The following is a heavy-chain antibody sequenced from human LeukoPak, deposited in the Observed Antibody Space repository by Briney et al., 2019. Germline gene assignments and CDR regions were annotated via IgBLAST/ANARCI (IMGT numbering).Heavy chain of an antibody. CDR3: ATSLGPLTEY. CDR2: ISWNSDTI. V-gene: IGHV3-9*01. CDR1: EFTFDDYD. D-gene: IGHD7-27*01. Sequence: HPGGSLRLSCAASEFTFDDYDIHWVRQPPGKGLEWVSNISWNSDTIGHADSVKGRFTFSRDNAKNTLYLQMNSLRAEDTAVFYCATSLGPLTEYWGQGTLVTVSS. J-gene: IGHJ4*02.